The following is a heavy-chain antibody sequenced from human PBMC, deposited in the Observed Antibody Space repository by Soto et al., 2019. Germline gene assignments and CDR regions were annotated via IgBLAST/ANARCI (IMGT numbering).Heavy chain of an antibody. CDR3: AKRTARTPGYYYYYGMDV. D-gene: IGHD1-1*01. CDR1: GFTFSSYA. J-gene: IGHJ6*02. CDR2: ISGSGGST. Sequence: GGSLRLSCAASGFTFSSYAMSWVRQAPGKGLEWVSAISGSGGSTYYADSVKGRFTISRDNSKNTLYLQMNSLRAEDTAVYYCAKRTARTPGYYYYYGMDVWGQGTTVTVSS. V-gene: IGHV3-23*01.